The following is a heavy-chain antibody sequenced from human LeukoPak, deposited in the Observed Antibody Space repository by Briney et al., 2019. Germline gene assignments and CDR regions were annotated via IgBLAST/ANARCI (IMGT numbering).Heavy chain of an antibody. CDR1: GFTFSSYG. V-gene: IGHV3-33*03. CDR2: ISHDAKST. Sequence: GGSLRLSCATSGFTFSSYGMHWVRQVPGKGLEWVTVISHDAKSTYHVDSVKGRFTISRDNAKNSLYLQMNSLRAEDTAVYYCAELGITMVGGVWGKGTTVTISS. J-gene: IGHJ6*04. D-gene: IGHD3-10*02. CDR3: AELGITMVGGV.